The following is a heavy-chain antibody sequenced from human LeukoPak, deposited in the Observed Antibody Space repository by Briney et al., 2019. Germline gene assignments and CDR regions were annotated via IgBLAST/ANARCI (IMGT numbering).Heavy chain of an antibody. CDR1: GFTFSSYS. J-gene: IGHJ4*02. CDR3: ARDSIAVAGTFDY. D-gene: IGHD6-19*01. Sequence: GGSLRLSCAASGFTFSSYSMNWVRQAPGKGLEWVTYISSSSRTIYYADSVKGRFTISRDNAKNSLYLQMNSLRAEDTAVYYCARDSIAVAGTFDYWGQGTLVTVSP. V-gene: IGHV3-48*04. CDR2: ISSSSRTI.